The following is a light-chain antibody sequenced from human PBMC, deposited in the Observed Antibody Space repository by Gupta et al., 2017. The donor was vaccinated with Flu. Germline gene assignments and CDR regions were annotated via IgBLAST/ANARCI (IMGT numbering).Light chain of an antibody. Sequence: RATLSCRASHTVASNSLAWYQQKPGQASRLLIYDSSSRATGIPDRFSGSGSGTDFTLTISRLEPEDFAVYYCQQYGSSPLLTFGGGTKVEIK. CDR2: DSS. CDR3: QQYGSSPLLT. J-gene: IGKJ4*01. V-gene: IGKV3-20*01. CDR1: HTVASNS.